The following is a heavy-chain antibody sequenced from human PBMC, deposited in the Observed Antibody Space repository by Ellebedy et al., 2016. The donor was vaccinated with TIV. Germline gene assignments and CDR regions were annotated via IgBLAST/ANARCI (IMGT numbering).Heavy chain of an antibody. CDR1: GYTFTTYY. J-gene: IGHJ5*02. CDR3: ARGGAKDL. Sequence: AASVKVSCKAAGYTFTTYYINCVRQAAGQGLEWLGRMNPTSGRTDYPQKFQGRLTMTWNTSINTAYMALNSLTSDDTAVYYCARGGAKDLWGQGTLVTVSS. V-gene: IGHV1-8*01. D-gene: IGHD3-16*01. CDR2: MNPTSGRT.